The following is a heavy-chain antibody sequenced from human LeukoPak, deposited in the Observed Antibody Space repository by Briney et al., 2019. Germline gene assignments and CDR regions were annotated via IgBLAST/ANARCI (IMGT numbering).Heavy chain of an antibody. CDR1: GFTFSNYW. Sequence: GRSLRLSCAASGFTFSNYWMSWVRQAPGKGLEWVANIKQDGSEKFYVDSVKGRFTISRDNAKKSLYLQMNSLRVEDTAVYYCARVQGSSGPGIFEYWGQGTLVTVSS. D-gene: IGHD6-19*01. CDR2: IKQDGSEK. J-gene: IGHJ4*02. V-gene: IGHV3-7*01. CDR3: ARVQGSSGPGIFEY.